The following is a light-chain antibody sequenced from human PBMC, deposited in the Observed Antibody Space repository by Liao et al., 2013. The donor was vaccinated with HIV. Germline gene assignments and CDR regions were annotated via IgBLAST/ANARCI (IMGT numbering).Light chain of an antibody. CDR3: QVWDSSPVV. CDR2: YDT. CDR1: NIGSES. V-gene: IGLV3-21*01. Sequence: SYVLTQPPSVSVAPGKTARITCGGHNIGSESVHWYQQKPGQAPVLVIYYDTDRPSGIPERFSGSNSGNTATLTISRVEAGDEADYYCQVWDSSPVVFGGGTKLTVL. J-gene: IGLJ2*01.